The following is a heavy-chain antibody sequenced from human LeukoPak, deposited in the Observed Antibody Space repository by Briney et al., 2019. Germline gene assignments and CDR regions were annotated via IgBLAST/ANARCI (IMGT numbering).Heavy chain of an antibody. D-gene: IGHD5-12*01. CDR2: IKSKTDGETT. Sequence: TGGSLRLSCAASGFIFSNAWMSWVRQAPGKGLEWVGRIKSKTDGETTDYGAPVKGRFTISRDDSKTTLYLQMNSLKIEDTAVYYCATDRTADYDYWGQGTLVTVSS. V-gene: IGHV3-15*01. CDR3: ATDRTADYDY. J-gene: IGHJ4*02. CDR1: GFIFSNAW.